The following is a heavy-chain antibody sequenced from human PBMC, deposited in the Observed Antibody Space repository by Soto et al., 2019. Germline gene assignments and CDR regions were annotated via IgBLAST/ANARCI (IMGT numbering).Heavy chain of an antibody. D-gene: IGHD3-22*01. CDR3: ATRFYYDSSGYGYGMDV. Sequence: ASVKVSCKVSGYTLTELSMHWVRRAPGKGLEWMGGFDPEDGETIYAQKFQGRVTMTEDTSTDTAYMELSSLRSEDTAVYYCATRFYYDSSGYGYGMDVWGQGTTVNVSS. V-gene: IGHV1-24*01. CDR1: GYTLTELS. J-gene: IGHJ6*02. CDR2: FDPEDGET.